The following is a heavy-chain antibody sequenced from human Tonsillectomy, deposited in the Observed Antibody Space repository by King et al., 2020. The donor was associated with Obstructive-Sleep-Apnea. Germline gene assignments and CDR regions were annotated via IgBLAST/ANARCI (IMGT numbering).Heavy chain of an antibody. D-gene: IGHD3-9*01. Sequence: DVQLVESGGGLEQPGGSLRLSCAASGFTYSTYAMSWVRQAPGKGLEWVSGISGSGGSTYYADYVKGRFNISRDNSKNTVYLQMNSLRAEDTAVYYCAKESGILTGYWDYWGQGILVTVSS. V-gene: IGHV3-23*04. CDR2: ISGSGGST. J-gene: IGHJ4*02. CDR3: AKESGILTGYWDY. CDR1: GFTYSTYA.